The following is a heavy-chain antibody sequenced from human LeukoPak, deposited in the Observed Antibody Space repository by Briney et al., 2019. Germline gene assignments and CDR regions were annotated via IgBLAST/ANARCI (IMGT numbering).Heavy chain of an antibody. V-gene: IGHV3-21*01. CDR1: GFTFSNYI. D-gene: IGHD5-18*01. CDR3: ARPGDTAMVFDY. J-gene: IGHJ4*02. Sequence: PGGSLRLSCAASGFTFSNYIMNWVRQAPGKGLEWVSSISSSSSYIYYADSMKGRFTISRDNAKNSLYLQMNSLRAEDTAVYYCARPGDTAMVFDYWGQGTLVTVSS. CDR2: ISSSSSYI.